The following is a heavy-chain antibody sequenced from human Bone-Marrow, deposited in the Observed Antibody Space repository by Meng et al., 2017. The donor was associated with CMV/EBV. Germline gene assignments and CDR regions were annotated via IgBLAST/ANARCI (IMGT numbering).Heavy chain of an antibody. CDR1: GFTFSSYW. CDR2: IKQDGSEK. V-gene: IGHV3-7*03. D-gene: IGHD2-2*01. J-gene: IGHJ4*02. Sequence: GESLKISCAASGFTFSSYWMSWVRQAPGKGLEWVANIKQDGSEKYYVDSVKGRFTISRDNAKNSLYLQMNSLRAEDTAVYYCARATNLLPAAPNPRPYEAPVDYWGQGTLVTVSS. CDR3: ARATNLLPAAPNPRPYEAPVDY.